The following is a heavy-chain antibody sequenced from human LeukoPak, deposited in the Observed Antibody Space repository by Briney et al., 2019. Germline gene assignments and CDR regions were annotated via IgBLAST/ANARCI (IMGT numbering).Heavy chain of an antibody. V-gene: IGHV3-20*04. CDR3: ARDPPIAAAGTEDY. D-gene: IGHD6-13*01. CDR2: INWNGGST. CDR1: GFTFDDYG. J-gene: IGHJ4*02. Sequence: PGGSLRLSCAASGFTFDDYGMSWVRQAPGKGLGWVSGINWNGGSTGYADSVKGRFTISRDNAKNSLYLQMNSLRAEDTALYYCARDPPIAAAGTEDYWGQGTLVTVSS.